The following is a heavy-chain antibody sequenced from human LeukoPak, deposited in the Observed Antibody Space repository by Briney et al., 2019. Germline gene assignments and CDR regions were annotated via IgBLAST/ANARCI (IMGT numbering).Heavy chain of an antibody. CDR2: IYHSGST. CDR3: AREGHYYDSSGYYYYYYMDV. Sequence: SETLSLTCAVSGYSISSGYYWGWIRPPPGKGLEWIGSIYHSGSTYYNPSLKSRVTISVDTSKNQFSLKLSSVTAADTAVYYCAREGHYYDSSGYYYYYYMDVWGKGTTVTVSS. J-gene: IGHJ6*03. D-gene: IGHD3-22*01. V-gene: IGHV4-38-2*02. CDR1: GYSISSGYY.